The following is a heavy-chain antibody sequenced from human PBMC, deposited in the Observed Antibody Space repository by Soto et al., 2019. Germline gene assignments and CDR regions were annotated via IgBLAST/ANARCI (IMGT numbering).Heavy chain of an antibody. Sequence: GGSLRLSCAASGFTVSTNYMTWVRQAPGKGLEWVSLIYSGGSTYYADSVTGRFTISRDNSKNTLYLQMNSLRAEDAAVYYCARDSSFYGIHYWGQGTQVTVSS. CDR3: ARDSSFYGIHY. CDR2: IYSGGST. J-gene: IGHJ4*02. D-gene: IGHD4-17*01. CDR1: GFTVSTNY. V-gene: IGHV3-66*01.